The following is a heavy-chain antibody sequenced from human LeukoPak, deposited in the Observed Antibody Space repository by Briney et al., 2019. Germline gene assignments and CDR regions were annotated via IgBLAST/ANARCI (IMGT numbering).Heavy chain of an antibody. V-gene: IGHV3-23*01. CDR2: ISGSGGST. Sequence: EPGGSLRLSCAASGFTFSNYGMSWVRQAPGKGLEWVSAISGSGGSTYYTDSVKGRCTISRDNSKNTLYLQMNSLRAEDTAVYYCAKNDILTGYTDYWGQGTLVTVSS. CDR3: AKNDILTGYTDY. D-gene: IGHD3-9*01. CDR1: GFTFSNYG. J-gene: IGHJ4*02.